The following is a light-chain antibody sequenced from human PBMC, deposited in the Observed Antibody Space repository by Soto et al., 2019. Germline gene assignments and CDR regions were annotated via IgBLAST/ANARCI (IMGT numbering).Light chain of an antibody. CDR2: EVI. CDR3: CSFTSSKTWV. CDR1: SSDIGRYDY. V-gene: IGLV2-14*01. J-gene: IGLJ3*02. Sequence: QSALTQPASVTGSPGQSITISCTGTSSDIGRYDYVSWFQHHPGRAPRLLIYEVINRPSGVSTRFSGSKSGNTASLTISGLQTEDEADFYCCSFTSSKTWVFGGGTKVTVL.